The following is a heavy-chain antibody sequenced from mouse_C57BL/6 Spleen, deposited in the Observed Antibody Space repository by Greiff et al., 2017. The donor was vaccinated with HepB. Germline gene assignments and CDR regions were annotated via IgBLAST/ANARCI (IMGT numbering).Heavy chain of an antibody. J-gene: IGHJ2*01. CDR1: GYSFTGYY. CDR3: ARFGYDGY. CDR2: INPSTGGT. V-gene: IGHV1-42*01. Sequence: VQLQQSGPELVKPGASVKISCKASGYSFTGYYMNWVKQSPEKSLEWIGEINPSTGGTTYNQKFKAKATLTVDKSSSTAYMQLKSLTSEDSAVYYCARFGYDGYWGQGTTLTVSS. D-gene: IGHD2-2*01.